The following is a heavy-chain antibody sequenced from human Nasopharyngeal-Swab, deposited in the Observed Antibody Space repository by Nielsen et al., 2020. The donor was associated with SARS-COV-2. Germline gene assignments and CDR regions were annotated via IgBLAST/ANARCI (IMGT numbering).Heavy chain of an antibody. J-gene: IGHJ4*02. CDR1: GDSISSSDYY. CDR3: AGEATHHYGSGSYSRFDR. D-gene: IGHD3-10*01. Sequence: SETLSLTCTVSGDSISSSDYYWTWLRQPPGKGLECIGCTSSSWSTFYNPSLKSRLNISIDKSKSQFSLTLSSVTAADMAVYYCAGEATHHYGSGSYSRFDRWGQGSLVTVSS. CDR2: TSSSWST. V-gene: IGHV4-30-4*01.